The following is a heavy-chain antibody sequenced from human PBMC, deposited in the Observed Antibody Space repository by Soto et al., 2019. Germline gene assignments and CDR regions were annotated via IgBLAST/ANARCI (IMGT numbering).Heavy chain of an antibody. CDR2: ISSSSYI. CDR1: GFTFSSYS. Sequence: GGSLRLSCAASGFTFSSYSMNWVRQAPGKGLEWVSSISSSSYIYYADSVKGRFTISRDNAKNSLYLQMNSLRAEDTAVYYCARAPATGAGDYWGQGTLVTVSS. D-gene: IGHD1-26*01. J-gene: IGHJ4*02. V-gene: IGHV3-21*01. CDR3: ARAPATGAGDY.